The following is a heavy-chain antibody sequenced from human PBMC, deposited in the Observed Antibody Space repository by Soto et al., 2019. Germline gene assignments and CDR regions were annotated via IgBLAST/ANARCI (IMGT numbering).Heavy chain of an antibody. CDR1: GFTFSSYS. V-gene: IGHV3-48*01. J-gene: IGHJ4*02. Sequence: LRLSFAASGFTFSSYSMNWVRQAPGKGLELVAYISSSSSTIYYADSVKGRFTISRDNAKNSLYLQMNRLRVEDSALYYCARGSTDSYPGRRMFDFWGRATLVNVSS. D-gene: IGHD2-15*01. CDR3: ARGSTDSYPGRRMFDF. CDR2: ISSSSSTI.